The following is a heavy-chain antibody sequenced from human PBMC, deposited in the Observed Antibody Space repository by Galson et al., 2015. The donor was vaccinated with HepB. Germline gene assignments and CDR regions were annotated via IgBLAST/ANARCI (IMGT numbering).Heavy chain of an antibody. V-gene: IGHV3-74*01. Sequence: SLRLSCAASGFTFSNYWMHWVRQAPGEGLVWVSHITSDGSSTTYADSVKGRFTISRDNAENTLYLQLNSPRAEDTAVYYCARGVKHVQYWYFDLWGRGTLVTVSS. CDR2: ITSDGSST. J-gene: IGHJ2*01. CDR1: GFTFSNYW. D-gene: IGHD6-6*01. CDR3: ARGVKHVQYWYFDL.